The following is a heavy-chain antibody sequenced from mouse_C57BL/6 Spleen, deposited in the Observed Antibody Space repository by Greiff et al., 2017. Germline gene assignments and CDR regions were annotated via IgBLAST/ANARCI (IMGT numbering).Heavy chain of an antibody. V-gene: IGHV1-64*01. D-gene: IGHD1-1*01. CDR3: ARNYGSSSYAMDY. CDR2: IHPNSGST. Sequence: VQLQQPGAELVKPGASVKLSCKASGYTFTSYWMHWVKQRPGQGLEWIGMIHPNSGSTNYNEKFKSKATLTVDKSSSTAYMQLSSLTSEYSAVYYCARNYGSSSYAMDYWGQGTSVTVSS. CDR1: GYTFTSYW. J-gene: IGHJ4*01.